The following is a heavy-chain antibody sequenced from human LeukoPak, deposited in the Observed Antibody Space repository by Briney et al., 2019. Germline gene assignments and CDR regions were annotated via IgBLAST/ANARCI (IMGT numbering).Heavy chain of an antibody. CDR2: INHSGST. CDR1: GGSFSGYY. V-gene: IGHV4-34*01. J-gene: IGHJ5*02. CDR3: ARGAAAAAIDP. Sequence: SETLSLTCAVYGGSFSGYYWSWIRQPPGKGLEWIGEINHSGSTNYNPSLKSRVTISVDTSKNQFSLKLSSVTAADTAVYYCARGAAAAAIDPWGQGTLVTVSS. D-gene: IGHD6-13*01.